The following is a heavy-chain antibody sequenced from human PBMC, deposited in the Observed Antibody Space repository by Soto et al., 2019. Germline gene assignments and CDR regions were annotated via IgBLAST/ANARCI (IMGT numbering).Heavy chain of an antibody. Sequence: EVQLVESGGGLVKPGGSLTLSCAASGFTFSVSTMNWVRQAPGEWLEWVSSISSGTTYFYYADSVKGRFSISRDNAKLSLYLQMNSLRVEDTAVYYCARGDGTGLHSSGWSPRFWGQGTLVTVSS. D-gene: IGHD6-13*01. V-gene: IGHV3-21*01. CDR2: ISSGTTYF. CDR1: GFTFSVST. J-gene: IGHJ4*02. CDR3: ARGDGTGLHSSGWSPRF.